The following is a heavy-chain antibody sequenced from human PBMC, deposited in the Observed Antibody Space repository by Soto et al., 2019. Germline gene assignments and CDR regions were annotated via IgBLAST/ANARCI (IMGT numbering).Heavy chain of an antibody. CDR3: ANAGRGYSGYVEPYYYYMDV. D-gene: IGHD5-12*01. Sequence: QVQLVESGGGVVQPGRSLRLSCAASGFTFSSYGMHWVRQAPGKGLEWVAVISYDGSNKYYADSVKGRFTISRDNSKNTLYLQMNSLRAEDTSVYYCANAGRGYSGYVEPYYYYMDVWGEGTTVTVSS. V-gene: IGHV3-30*18. CDR1: GFTFSSYG. J-gene: IGHJ6*03. CDR2: ISYDGSNK.